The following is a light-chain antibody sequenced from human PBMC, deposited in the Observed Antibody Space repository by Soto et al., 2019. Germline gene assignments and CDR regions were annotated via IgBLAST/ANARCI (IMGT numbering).Light chain of an antibody. CDR1: SSDVGGYNY. Sequence: QSALTQPASVSGSPGQSITISCTGTSSDVGGYNYVSWYQQHPGKAPKLMIYDVNHRPSGVSNRFSGSKSGNTASLTISGLQAEDEADYYCSSYTTSSFYVFATGTKVTVL. CDR2: DVN. J-gene: IGLJ1*01. CDR3: SSYTTSSFYV. V-gene: IGLV2-14*01.